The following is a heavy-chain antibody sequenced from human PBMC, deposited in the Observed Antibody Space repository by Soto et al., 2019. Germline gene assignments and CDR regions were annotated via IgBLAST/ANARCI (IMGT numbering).Heavy chain of an antibody. V-gene: IGHV1-69*01. CDR1: GGTFSSYR. Sequence: QVQLVQSGAEVKKPGSSVKVSCKASGGTFSSYRINWVRQAPGQGLEWVGGIVPNYRTADYAQKFQGRVTITADESARTSYMELRSLKSQDTAVYYCVRDSGAKLSSSWGQGTLVTVSS. CDR2: IVPNYRTA. D-gene: IGHD6-13*01. CDR3: VRDSGAKLSSS. J-gene: IGHJ4*02.